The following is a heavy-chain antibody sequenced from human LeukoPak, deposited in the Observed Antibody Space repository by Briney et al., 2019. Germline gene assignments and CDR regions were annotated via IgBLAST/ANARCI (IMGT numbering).Heavy chain of an antibody. CDR1: GFTFSSYS. J-gene: IGHJ6*02. V-gene: IGHV3-21*01. CDR3: ARDGCPRLLTGTTCYYGMDV. Sequence: PGGSLRLSCAASGFTFSSYSMNWVRQAPGKGLEWVSSISSSSSYIYYADSVKGRFTISRDNAKNSLYLQMNSLRAEDTAVYYCARDGCPRLLTGTTCYYGMDVWGQGTTVTVSS. D-gene: IGHD1-20*01. CDR2: ISSSSSYI.